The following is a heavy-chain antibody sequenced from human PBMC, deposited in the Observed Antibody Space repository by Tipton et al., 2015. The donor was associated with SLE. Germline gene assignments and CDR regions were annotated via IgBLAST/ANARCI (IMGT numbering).Heavy chain of an antibody. D-gene: IGHD3-16*01. J-gene: IGHJ5*02. CDR2: IYYSGST. V-gene: IGHV4-39*07. Sequence: TLSLTCIVSGGSITTRSYYWGWIRQPPGKGLEWIASIYYSGSTYYNPSLKSRVTISVDTSKNQFSLKLSSVTAADTAVYYCARVQAYEGFDPWGQGTLVTVSS. CDR1: GGSITTRSYY. CDR3: ARVQAYEGFDP.